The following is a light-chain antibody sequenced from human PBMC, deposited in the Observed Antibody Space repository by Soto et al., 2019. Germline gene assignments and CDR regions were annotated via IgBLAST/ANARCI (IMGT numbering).Light chain of an antibody. V-gene: IGLV2-8*01. CDR3: SSYAGSNNRV. CDR2: EVS. CDR1: SSDVGGYNY. Sequence: QSVLTQPPSASGSPGQSVTISCTGTSSDVGGYNYVSWYQQHPGKAPKLMIYEVSKRPSGVPDRFSGSESGNTASLTVSGLQAEDEADYYCSSYAGSNNRVFGTGTKVTVL. J-gene: IGLJ1*01.